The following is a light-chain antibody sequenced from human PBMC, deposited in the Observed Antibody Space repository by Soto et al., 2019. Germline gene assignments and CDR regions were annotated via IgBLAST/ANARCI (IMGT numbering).Light chain of an antibody. CDR1: NIGSKS. J-gene: IGLJ2*01. CDR2: YDS. V-gene: IGLV3-21*04. CDR3: QVWDSSSDHPGNV. Sequence: SYELTQPPSVSVAPGKTARITCGGNNIGSKSVHWYQQKPGQAPVLVIYYDSDRPSGIPERFSGSNSGNTATLTISRVEAGDEADYYCQVWDSSSDHPGNVFGGGTKLTVL.